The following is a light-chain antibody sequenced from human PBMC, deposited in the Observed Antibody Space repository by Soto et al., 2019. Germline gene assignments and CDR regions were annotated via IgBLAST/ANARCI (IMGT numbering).Light chain of an antibody. V-gene: IGKV3-20*01. Sequence: EIVMTQSPATLSVSPGEGATLSCRASESVSRNLAWYQQKPGQAPRLLINRASNRATGIPDRFTGSGSGTDFTLTINRLEPADFAVYYCQHYGSSPRTFGQGTKVDIK. CDR3: QHYGSSPRT. J-gene: IGKJ1*01. CDR2: RAS. CDR1: ESVSRN.